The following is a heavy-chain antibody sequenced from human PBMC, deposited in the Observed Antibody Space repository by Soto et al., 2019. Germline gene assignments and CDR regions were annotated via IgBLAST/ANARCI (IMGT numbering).Heavy chain of an antibody. CDR2: ISGSGGST. D-gene: IGHD3-10*01. V-gene: IGHV3-23*01. CDR3: AKSGWFGELAAYMDV. Sequence: GGSLRLSCAASGFTFSSYAMSWVRQAPGKGLEWVSAISGSGGSTYYADSVKGRFTISRDNSKNTLYLQMNSLRAEDTAVYYCAKSGWFGELAAYMDVWGKGTTVTVSS. J-gene: IGHJ6*03. CDR1: GFTFSSYA.